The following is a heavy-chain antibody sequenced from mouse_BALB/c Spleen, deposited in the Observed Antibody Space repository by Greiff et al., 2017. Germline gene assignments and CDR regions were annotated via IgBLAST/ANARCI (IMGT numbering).Heavy chain of an antibody. V-gene: IGHV5-9-3*01. CDR3: ARAIYYDYDGDYFDY. CDR2: ISSGGSYT. D-gene: IGHD2-4*01. Sequence: EVQGVESGGGLVKPGGSLKLSCAASGFTFSSYAMSWVRQTPEKRLEWVATISSGGSYTYYPDSVKGRFTISRDNAKNTLYLQMSSLRSEDTAMYYCARAIYYDYDGDYFDYWGEGTTLTVSS. J-gene: IGHJ2*01. CDR1: GFTFSSYA.